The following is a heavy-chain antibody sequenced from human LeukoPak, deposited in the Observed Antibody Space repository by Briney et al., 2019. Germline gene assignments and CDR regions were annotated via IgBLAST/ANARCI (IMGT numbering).Heavy chain of an antibody. CDR3: ARHYCSGGSCHYYYYGMDV. CDR2: INPSGGST. CDR1: GYTFTSYD. Sequence: ASVKVSCKASGYTFTSYDINWVRQAPGQGLEWTGIINPSGGSTSYAQKFQGRVTMTRDTSTSTVYMELSSLRSEDTAVYYCARHYCSGGSCHYYYYGMDVWGQGTTVTVSS. V-gene: IGHV1-46*01. J-gene: IGHJ6*02. D-gene: IGHD2-15*01.